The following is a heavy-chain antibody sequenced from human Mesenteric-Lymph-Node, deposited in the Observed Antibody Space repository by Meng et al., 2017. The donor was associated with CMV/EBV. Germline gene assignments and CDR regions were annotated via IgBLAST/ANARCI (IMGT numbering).Heavy chain of an antibody. CDR2: IYHSGST. V-gene: IGHV4-38-2*02. CDR3: ARYYSGYDTFDY. CDR1: GYSISSGYY. Sequence: SETLSLTCTVSGYSISSGYYWGWIRQPPGKGLEWIGSIYHSGSTYYNPSLKSRVTISVDTSKNQFSLKLSSVTAADTAVYYCARYYSGYDTFDYWGQGTLVTVSS. D-gene: IGHD5-12*01. J-gene: IGHJ4*02.